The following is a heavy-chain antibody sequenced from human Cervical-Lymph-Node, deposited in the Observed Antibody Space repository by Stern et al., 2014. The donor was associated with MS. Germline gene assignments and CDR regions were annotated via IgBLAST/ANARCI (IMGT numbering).Heavy chain of an antibody. D-gene: IGHD3-22*01. J-gene: IGHJ1*01. Sequence: VQLEESGGGVVQPGRSLRLSCVASGFTFNNYGMHWVRQVPGKGLEWVAVIWYDGSKKFYADSVKGRFTISRDDSKSSLYLQMNSLRAEDTGIYYCAGSIVAAEYFQHWGQGTLVTVSS. V-gene: IGHV3-33*01. CDR3: AGSIVAAEYFQH. CDR1: GFTFNNYG. CDR2: IWYDGSKK.